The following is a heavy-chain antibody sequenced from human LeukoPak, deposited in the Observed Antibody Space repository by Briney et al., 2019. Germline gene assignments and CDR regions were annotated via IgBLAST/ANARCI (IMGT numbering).Heavy chain of an antibody. J-gene: IGHJ4*02. CDR3: ATNLGVVGGC. Sequence: ASVKVSCKVPEYILTEFSMHWVRQAPGKGLEWMGSFDPEDGETINAQKFQGRVIMTEDTSTDTAYMELTSLTSEDTAVYFCATNLGVVGGCWGQGTLVTVSS. V-gene: IGHV1-24*01. CDR1: EYILTEFS. D-gene: IGHD2-15*01. CDR2: FDPEDGET.